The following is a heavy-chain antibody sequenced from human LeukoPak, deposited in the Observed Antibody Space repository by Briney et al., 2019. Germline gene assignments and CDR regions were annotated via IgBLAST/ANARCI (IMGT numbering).Heavy chain of an antibody. CDR1: GFTFSSYA. CDR3: ARYGNGAWLAHYSFDI. Sequence: GGSLRLSCAASGFTFSSYAMHWVRQAPGKGLEWVANIKQDGSEKYYVDSVKGRFAISRDNAKNSLYLQMNSLRAEDTAVYYCARYGNGAWLAHYSFDIWGQGTMVTVSS. V-gene: IGHV3-7*01. D-gene: IGHD6-19*01. J-gene: IGHJ3*02. CDR2: IKQDGSEK.